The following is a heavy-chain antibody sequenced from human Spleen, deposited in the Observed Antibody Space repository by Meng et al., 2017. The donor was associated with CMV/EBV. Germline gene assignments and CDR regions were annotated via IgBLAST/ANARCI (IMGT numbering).Heavy chain of an antibody. CDR2: ISAYNGNT. Sequence: KASGYTCTSYGISWVRQAPGQGLEWMGWISAYNGNTKYAQKVQGRVTMTTDTPTRTAYMELRSLTSDDTAVYYCARRDPFTSSSSFDFWGRGTLVTVSS. V-gene: IGHV1-18*01. CDR3: ARRDPFTSSSSFDF. CDR1: GYTCTSYG. D-gene: IGHD6-6*01. J-gene: IGHJ4*02.